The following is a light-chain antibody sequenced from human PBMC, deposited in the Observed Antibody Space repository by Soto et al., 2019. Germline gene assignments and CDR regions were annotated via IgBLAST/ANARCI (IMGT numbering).Light chain of an antibody. Sequence: QSVLTQPASVSGSAGQSITISCSGTMRDVGAYNLVSWYQQHPGTAPKLIIYEVRNRPSGISSRFSGSRSGNTASLTISGLQSEDEGDYYCASWDDNLNGGVFGGGTKVTVL. V-gene: IGLV2-14*01. J-gene: IGLJ3*02. CDR3: ASWDDNLNGGV. CDR2: EVR. CDR1: MRDVGAYNL.